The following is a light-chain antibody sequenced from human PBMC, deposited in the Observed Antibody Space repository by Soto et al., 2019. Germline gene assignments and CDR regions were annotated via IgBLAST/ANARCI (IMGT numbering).Light chain of an antibody. Sequence: EIVMTQSPATLSVSPGEGATLSCKASQNVYNNLAWYQQRPGQPPRLLIYDASTRANGISARFSGSGYGTAFTLTISSLESEDVAVYFCKQCRNWPLTFGGGTKVEIQ. CDR2: DAS. J-gene: IGKJ4*01. CDR1: QNVYNN. V-gene: IGKV3-15*01. CDR3: KQCRNWPLT.